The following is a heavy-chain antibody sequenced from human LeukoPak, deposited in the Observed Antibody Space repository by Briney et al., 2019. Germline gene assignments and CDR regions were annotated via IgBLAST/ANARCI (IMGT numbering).Heavy chain of an antibody. J-gene: IGHJ3*02. V-gene: IGHV1-69*05. Sequence: SVKVSCKASGGTFSSYAISWVRQAPGQGLEWMGRVIPIFGTANYAQKFQGRVTITTDESTSTAYMELSSLRSEDTAVYYCAREQVGATYDAFDIWGQGTMVTVSS. CDR3: AREQVGATYDAFDI. CDR2: VIPIFGTA. D-gene: IGHD1-26*01. CDR1: GGTFSSYA.